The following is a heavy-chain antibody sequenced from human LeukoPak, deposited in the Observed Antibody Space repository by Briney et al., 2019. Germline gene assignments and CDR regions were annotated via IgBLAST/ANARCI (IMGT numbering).Heavy chain of an antibody. J-gene: IGHJ4*02. CDR3: ARGIWSSHKADYYLDQ. V-gene: IGHV1-3*01. Sequence: ASVKVSCKASGYTFTNYAIHWVRQAPGQRPEWMGWINAGNGNTKYSQTFQDRVTVTRDKSASTAYMELSSLRSEDTVVYYCARGIWSSHKADYYLDQWGQGTLVTVSS. CDR2: INAGNGNT. CDR1: GYTFTNYA. D-gene: IGHD3-3*01.